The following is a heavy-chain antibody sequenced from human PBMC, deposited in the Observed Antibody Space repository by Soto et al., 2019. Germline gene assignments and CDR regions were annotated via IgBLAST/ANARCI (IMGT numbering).Heavy chain of an antibody. D-gene: IGHD2-2*02. CDR2: IIPIFNST. V-gene: IGHV1-69*06. CDR3: AREGRGKKAGYNGLVSLGY. CDR1: GSRFSNYV. J-gene: IGHJ4*02. Sequence: QVQLVQSGAEVKTPGSSLKVSCKVSGSRFSNYVISWVRQAPGHGLEWLVRIIPIFNSTKYAQNFQGRVTITADKSTSTASLELSSLRSDDTAVYYCAREGRGKKAGYNGLVSLGYWGQGTLGTVSS.